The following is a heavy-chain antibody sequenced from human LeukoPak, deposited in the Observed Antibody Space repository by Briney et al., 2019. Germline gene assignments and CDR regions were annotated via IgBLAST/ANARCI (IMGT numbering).Heavy chain of an antibody. J-gene: IGHJ3*02. Sequence: GGSLRLSCAASGFTFSDYYMNWIRQAPGKGLEWVSYISSSGSTIYYADSVKGRFTISRDNAKNSLYLQMTSLRAEDTAVYYCARGGTIFGVLINAFDIWGQGTMVTVSS. V-gene: IGHV3-11*04. CDR1: GFTFSDYY. D-gene: IGHD3-3*01. CDR3: ARGGTIFGVLINAFDI. CDR2: ISSSGSTI.